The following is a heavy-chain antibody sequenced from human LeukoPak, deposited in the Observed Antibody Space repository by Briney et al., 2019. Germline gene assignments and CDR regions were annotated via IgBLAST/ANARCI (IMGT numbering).Heavy chain of an antibody. D-gene: IGHD5-12*01. CDR2: INQDGSEE. CDR1: GFTISHYW. Sequence: GGSLRLSCAASGFTISHYWMTWVRQAPGKGLEWVAQINQDGSEEYYMDSVKARFTISRDNAKNSVFLQMNSPRAEDTAVYYCVRDGGVSGYDLLDYWGQGTLVTVSS. CDR3: VRDGGVSGYDLLDY. V-gene: IGHV3-7*01. J-gene: IGHJ4*02.